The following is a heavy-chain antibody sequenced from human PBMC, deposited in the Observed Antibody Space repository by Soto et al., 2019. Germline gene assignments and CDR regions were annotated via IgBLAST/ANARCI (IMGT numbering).Heavy chain of an antibody. Sequence: SETLSLTCTVSGGSITSGSYYWSCIRQHPGKGLEWIGFIDNSGSPYYNPSLKSRVAISVDTSKSQFSLKLTSVTAADTAVYYCARDRGRAYYDFWSGSPSWFDPWGQGSLVTVS. V-gene: IGHV4-31*03. CDR1: GGSITSGSYY. CDR2: IDNSGSP. D-gene: IGHD3-3*01. J-gene: IGHJ5*02. CDR3: ARDRGRAYYDFWSGSPSWFDP.